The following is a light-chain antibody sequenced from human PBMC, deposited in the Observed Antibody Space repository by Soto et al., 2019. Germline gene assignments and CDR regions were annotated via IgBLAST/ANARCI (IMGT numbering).Light chain of an antibody. CDR1: QSISTY. CDR3: QQSYSAPWT. Sequence: DIQMTQSPSSLAASVGARVTITCRASQSISTYLNWYQQKPGKAPKVLIFDASRLQSGVASRFSGSGSGTDFTLTIISLQPEDSATYYCQQSYSAPWTFGQGTKVQVK. V-gene: IGKV1-39*01. J-gene: IGKJ1*01. CDR2: DAS.